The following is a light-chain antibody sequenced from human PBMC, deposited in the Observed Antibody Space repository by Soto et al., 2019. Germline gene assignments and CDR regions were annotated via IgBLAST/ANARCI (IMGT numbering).Light chain of an antibody. CDR1: QSISSW. Sequence: DIQMTQSPSTLSASVGDRVTITCRASQSISSWVAWYQQKPGKAPKVLIYDVSSLESGVPSRFSGRGSGAEFTLTISSLQPDDFAAYYCQQYNSYLTWTFGQGTKVEI. J-gene: IGKJ1*01. V-gene: IGKV1-5*01. CDR3: QQYNSYLTWT. CDR2: DVS.